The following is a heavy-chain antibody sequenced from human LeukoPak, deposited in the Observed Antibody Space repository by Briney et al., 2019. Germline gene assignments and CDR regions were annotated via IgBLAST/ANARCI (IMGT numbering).Heavy chain of an antibody. J-gene: IGHJ5*02. D-gene: IGHD2-15*01. Sequence: SQTLSPTCTVSGGSISSGNYYWTWIRQPAGKGLEWIGRIYTSGSTNYNPSLKSRVSISINTSKNQFSLKLSSVTAADTAVYYCAKGWRSLANWFDPWGQGTLVTVSS. CDR3: AKGWRSLANWFDP. CDR2: IYTSGST. V-gene: IGHV4-61*02. CDR1: GGSISSGNYY.